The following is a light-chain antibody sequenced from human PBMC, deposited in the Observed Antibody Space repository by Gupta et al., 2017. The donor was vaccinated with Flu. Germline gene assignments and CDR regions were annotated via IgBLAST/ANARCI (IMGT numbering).Light chain of an antibody. CDR3: QSYDISLTVV. Sequence: QSVLTQPPSVSGAPGQRVTISCTGSSSNIGAGYDVHWYQQLPGTAPKLLIYDNSNRPSGVPDRFSGSKSGTSASLAITGLQAEDEADYYCQSYDISLTVVFGGGTKLTVL. CDR1: SSNIGAGYD. CDR2: DNS. J-gene: IGLJ2*01. V-gene: IGLV1-40*01.